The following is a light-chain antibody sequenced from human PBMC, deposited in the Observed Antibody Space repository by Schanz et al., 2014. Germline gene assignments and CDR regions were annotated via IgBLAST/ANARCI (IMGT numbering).Light chain of an antibody. CDR2: DAS. V-gene: IGKV1-5*01. J-gene: IGKJ2*01. Sequence: DIQMTQSPSTLSASVGDRVTITCRASQTISTWLAWYQQKPGKAPKLLIYDASTLKSGVPSRFSGSRSGTEFTLTISSLQPEDFATYYCQQTYNAPRSTFGHGTRL. CDR1: QTISTW. CDR3: QQTYNAPRST.